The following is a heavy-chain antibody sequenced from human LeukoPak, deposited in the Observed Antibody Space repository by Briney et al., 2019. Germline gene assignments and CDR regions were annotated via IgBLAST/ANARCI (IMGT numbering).Heavy chain of an antibody. J-gene: IGHJ4*02. CDR2: IYSGGST. CDR3: ARARSSGWVIDS. D-gene: IGHD6-19*01. Sequence: PGGSLRLSCAASGFTVSSNFMSWVRQAPGKGLEWVSVIYSGGSTYYADSVKGRFTISRDNSKNTLYLQMNSLRVEDTAVYFCARARSSGWVIDSWGQGTLVTVSS. CDR1: GFTVSSNF. V-gene: IGHV3-66*01.